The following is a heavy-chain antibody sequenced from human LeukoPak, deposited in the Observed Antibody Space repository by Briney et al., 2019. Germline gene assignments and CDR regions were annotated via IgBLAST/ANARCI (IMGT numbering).Heavy chain of an antibody. CDR2: ISSSSSYT. Sequence: GGSLRHSCAASGFTFSDYYMSWIRQAPGKGLEWVSYISSSSSYTNYADSVKGRFTISRDNAKNSLYLQMNSLRAEDTAVYYCARSSSSWYQVDYWGQGTLVTVSS. CDR1: GFTFSDYY. V-gene: IGHV3-11*06. J-gene: IGHJ4*02. CDR3: ARSSSSWYQVDY. D-gene: IGHD6-13*01.